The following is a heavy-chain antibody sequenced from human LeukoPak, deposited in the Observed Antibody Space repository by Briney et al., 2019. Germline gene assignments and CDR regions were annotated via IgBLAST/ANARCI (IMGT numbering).Heavy chain of an antibody. CDR2: ISSSSSYI. D-gene: IGHD3-3*01. J-gene: IGHJ6*03. V-gene: IGHV3-21*04. Sequence: GGSERLSCAAYGFTFSSYSMNWVRQAPGKGLEWVSSISSSSSYIYYADSVKGRFTISRDNAKNSLYLQMNSLRAEDTALYYCARGGITIFGVVSYMDVWGKGTTVTVSS. CDR1: GFTFSSYS. CDR3: ARGGITIFGVVSYMDV.